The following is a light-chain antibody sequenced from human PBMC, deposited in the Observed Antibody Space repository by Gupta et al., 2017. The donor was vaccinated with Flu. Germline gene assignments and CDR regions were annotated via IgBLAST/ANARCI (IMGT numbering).Light chain of an antibody. CDR2: YAS. J-gene: IGKJ2*03. CDR1: EGIGSN. V-gene: IGKV6-21*01. Sequence: ETVLTQSPDFQSVTPKETVTITCRASEGIGSNLHWFQQKPHQSPKLLIKYASESVVGVPSRFSGSRSGTDYTLTIHGLEAEDAATYYCQHTNSLRQSFGQGTKLEI. CDR3: QHTNSLRQS.